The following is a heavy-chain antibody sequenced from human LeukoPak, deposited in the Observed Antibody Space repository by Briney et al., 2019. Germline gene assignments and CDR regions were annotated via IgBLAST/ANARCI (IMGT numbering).Heavy chain of an antibody. CDR2: ISAYNDNT. J-gene: IGHJ4*01. CDR3: ARGDNGGYYLDY. V-gene: IGHV1-18*01. Sequence: GASVKVSCKASGYTFTSYGVTWVRQAPGQGLEWMGWISAYNDNTNYAQKPQTRVTMTTDTSTSTAYMELRSLRSDDTAVYYCARGDNGGYYLDYWGQGTLVTVSS. CDR1: GYTFTSYG. D-gene: IGHD3-22*01.